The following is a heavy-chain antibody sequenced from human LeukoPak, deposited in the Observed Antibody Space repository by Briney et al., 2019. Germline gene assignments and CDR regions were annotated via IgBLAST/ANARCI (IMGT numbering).Heavy chain of an antibody. Sequence: ASVKVSCKASGYTFTSYAMHWVRQAPGQRLEWMGWINAGNGNTKYSQKFQGRVTITRDTSASTAYMELSSLRSEDTAVYYCARDEISGWYFGYWGQGTLVTVSS. CDR1: GYTFTSYA. CDR2: INAGNGNT. J-gene: IGHJ4*02. D-gene: IGHD6-19*01. CDR3: ARDEISGWYFGY. V-gene: IGHV1-3*01.